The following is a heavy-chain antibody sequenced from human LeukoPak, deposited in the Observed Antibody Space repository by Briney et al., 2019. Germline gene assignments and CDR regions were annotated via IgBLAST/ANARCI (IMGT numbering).Heavy chain of an antibody. CDR2: INHSGST. D-gene: IGHD3-22*01. J-gene: IGHJ4*02. V-gene: IGHV4-34*01. Sequence: SETLSLTCAVYGGSFSGYYWSWIRQPPGKGLEWIGEINHSGSTNYNPSLKSRVTISVDTSKNQFSLKLSSVTAADTAVYYCARERRITMIVVVITTQYYFDYWGRGTLVTVSS. CDR3: ARERRITMIVVVITTQYYFDY. CDR1: GGSFSGYY.